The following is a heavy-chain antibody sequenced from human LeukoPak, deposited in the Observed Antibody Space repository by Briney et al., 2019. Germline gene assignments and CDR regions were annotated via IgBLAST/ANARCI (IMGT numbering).Heavy chain of an antibody. Sequence: ASVKVSCKASGYTFAGYYMHWVRQAPGQGLEWMGWINPNSGGTNYAQKFQGRVTMTRDTSISTAYMELSRLRSDDTAVYYCARVGTDYCSGGSCYGYDYYYGMDVWGQGTTVTVS. CDR3: ARVGTDYCSGGSCYGYDYYYGMDV. CDR1: GYTFAGYY. J-gene: IGHJ6*02. D-gene: IGHD2-15*01. CDR2: INPNSGGT. V-gene: IGHV1-2*02.